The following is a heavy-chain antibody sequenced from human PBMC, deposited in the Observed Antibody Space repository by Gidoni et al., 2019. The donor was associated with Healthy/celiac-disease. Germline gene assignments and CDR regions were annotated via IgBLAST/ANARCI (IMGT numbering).Heavy chain of an antibody. CDR2: IYYSGST. D-gene: IGHD6-19*01. V-gene: IGHV4-39*07. CDR3: ARDYSSGWESLDY. CDR1: GGSISSSSYY. J-gene: IGHJ4*02. Sequence: QLQLQESGPGLVKPSETLSLTCTVSGGSISSSSYYWGWIRQPPGKGLEWIGSIYYSGSTSYNPSLKSRVTISVDTSKNQFSLKLSSVTAADTAVYYCARDYSSGWESLDYWGQGTLVTVSS.